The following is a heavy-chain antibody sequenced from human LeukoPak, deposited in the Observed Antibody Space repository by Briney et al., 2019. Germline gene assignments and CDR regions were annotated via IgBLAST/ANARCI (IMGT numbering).Heavy chain of an antibody. J-gene: IGHJ5*02. CDR2: IYHSGST. V-gene: IGHV4-38-2*02. Sequence: TASETLSLTCAVSGYSISSGYYWGWIRQPPGKGLEWIGSIYHSGSTYYNPSLKSRVTMSVDTSKNQFSLKLSSVTAADTAVYYCARDYGDIVRNWFDPWGQGTLVTVSS. CDR1: GYSISSGYY. D-gene: IGHD2-15*01. CDR3: ARDYGDIVRNWFDP.